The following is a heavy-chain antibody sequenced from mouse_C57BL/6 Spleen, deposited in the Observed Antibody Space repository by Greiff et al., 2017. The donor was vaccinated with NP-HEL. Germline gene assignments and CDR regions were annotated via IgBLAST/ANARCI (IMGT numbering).Heavy chain of an antibody. Sequence: QVQLQQPGAELVKPGASVKLSCKASGYTFTSYWMHWVKQRPGQGLEWIGMIHPNSGSTNYNEKFKSKATLTVDKSSSTAYMQLSSLTSKESAVYYCARRDYGSPFDYWGQGTTLTVSS. CDR1: GYTFTSYW. CDR2: IHPNSGST. J-gene: IGHJ2*01. V-gene: IGHV1-64*01. D-gene: IGHD1-1*01. CDR3: ARRDYGSPFDY.